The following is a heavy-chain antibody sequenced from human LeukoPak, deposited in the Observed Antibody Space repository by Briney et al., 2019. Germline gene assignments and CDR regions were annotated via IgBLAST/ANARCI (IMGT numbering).Heavy chain of an antibody. Sequence: TLSLTCAVSGGSISSGGYSWSWIRQPPGKGLEWIGYIYHSGSTYYNPSLKSRVTISVDRSKNQFSLKLSSVTAADTAVYYCARAQEYYDSSGYYQVGDAFDIWGQGTMVTVSS. V-gene: IGHV4-30-2*01. CDR1: GGSISSGGYS. D-gene: IGHD3-22*01. J-gene: IGHJ3*02. CDR3: ARAQEYYDSSGYYQVGDAFDI. CDR2: IYHSGST.